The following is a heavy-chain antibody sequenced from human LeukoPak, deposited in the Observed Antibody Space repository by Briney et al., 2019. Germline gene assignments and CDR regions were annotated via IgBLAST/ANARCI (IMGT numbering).Heavy chain of an antibody. CDR3: ARGLRFLEWSHDAFDI. Sequence: SETLSLTCTVSGGAISYYYWSWIRQPPGKGLEWIGYIYYSGSTNYNPSLKSRVTMSVVTSNQFSLKLSSVTAADTALYYCARGLRFLEWSHDAFDIWGQGTAVTVSS. CDR1: GGAISYYY. CDR2: IYYSGST. V-gene: IGHV4-59*01. J-gene: IGHJ3*02. D-gene: IGHD3-3*01.